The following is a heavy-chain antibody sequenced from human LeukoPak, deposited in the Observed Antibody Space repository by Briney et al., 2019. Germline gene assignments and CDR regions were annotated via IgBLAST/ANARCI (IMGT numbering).Heavy chain of an antibody. Sequence: ASVKVSCKASGYTFIDNYINWVRQAPGQGLEWMGWINPHNGGTKYALKFQGRVTMTSDRSTTTVYMEVTRLRSDDTAVFYCAREAASFGTSLGYMDVWGKGTTVTVSS. CDR3: AREAASFGTSLGYMDV. CDR2: INPHNGGT. CDR1: GYTFIDNY. J-gene: IGHJ6*03. D-gene: IGHD2-15*01. V-gene: IGHV1-2*02.